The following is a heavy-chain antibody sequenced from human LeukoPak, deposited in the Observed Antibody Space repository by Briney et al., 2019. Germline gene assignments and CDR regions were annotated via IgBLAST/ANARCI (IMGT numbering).Heavy chain of an antibody. Sequence: ASVNVSCKASGYTFTSYGISWVRQAPGQGLEWMGWISAYNGNTSYAQKLQGRVTMTTDTSTSTAYMELRSLRSDDTAVYYCARTGGLYRDLLYYDSSGGIDYWGQGTLVTVSS. D-gene: IGHD3-22*01. CDR1: GYTFTSYG. CDR3: ARTGGLYRDLLYYDSSGGIDY. V-gene: IGHV1-18*01. J-gene: IGHJ4*02. CDR2: ISAYNGNT.